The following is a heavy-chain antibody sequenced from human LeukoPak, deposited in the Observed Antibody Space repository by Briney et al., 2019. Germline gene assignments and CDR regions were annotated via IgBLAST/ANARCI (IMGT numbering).Heavy chain of an antibody. J-gene: IGHJ4*02. CDR1: GDSVSSNSAA. CDR3: ARGRVINYYDSSGYPCHDY. D-gene: IGHD3-22*01. V-gene: IGHV6-1*01. CDR2: TYYRSKWYN. Sequence: SQTLSLTCAISGDSVSSNSAAWNWIRQSPSRGLEWLGRTYYRSKWYNDYAVSVKSRITINPDTSKNQFSLKLSSVTAADTAVYYRARGRVINYYDSSGYPCHDYWGQGTLVTVSS.